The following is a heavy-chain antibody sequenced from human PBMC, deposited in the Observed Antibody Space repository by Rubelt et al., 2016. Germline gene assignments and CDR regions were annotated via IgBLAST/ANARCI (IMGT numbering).Heavy chain of an antibody. CDR3: ARKGRSSVGHFDY. CDR1: RGSIGSGNHH. V-gene: IGHV4-31*03. J-gene: IGHJ4*02. CDR2: ISYSGKT. Sequence: QVQLQESGPGLVKPSQTLSLTCTVSRGSIGSGNHHWSWIRQHPGKGLEWIGYISYSGKTSYSPSLKRRIVISVDTSENQFSLKVSSVTAADTAVYYCARKGRSSVGHFDYWGQGILVTVSS.